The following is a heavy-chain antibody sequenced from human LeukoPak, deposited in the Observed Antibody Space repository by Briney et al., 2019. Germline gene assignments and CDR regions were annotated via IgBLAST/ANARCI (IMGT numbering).Heavy chain of an antibody. CDR2: ISSSSSYI. CDR1: GFTFSSFT. V-gene: IGHV3-21*04. J-gene: IGHJ3*02. D-gene: IGHD3-16*01. CDR3: AKDFHRLGEFDAFDI. Sequence: GGSLRLSCAASGFTFSSFTMNWVRQAPGKGLEWVSSISSSSSYIYSADSVKGRFTISRDNAKNSLYLQMNSLRAEDTALYYCAKDFHRLGEFDAFDIWGQGTMVTVSS.